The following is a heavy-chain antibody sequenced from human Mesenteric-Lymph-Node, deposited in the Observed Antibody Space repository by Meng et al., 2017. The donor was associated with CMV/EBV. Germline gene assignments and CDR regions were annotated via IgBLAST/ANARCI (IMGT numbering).Heavy chain of an antibody. CDR2: IIPILGIA. V-gene: IGHV1-69*04. CDR1: RGTFSSYA. J-gene: IGHJ4*02. Sequence: QASRGTFSSYALGWVRQAPGQGLEWMGRIIPILGIANYAQKFQGRVTITADKSTSTAYMELSSLRSEDTAVYYCARRGGVDSSSYWGQGTLVTVSS. CDR3: ARRGGVDSSSY. D-gene: IGHD6-6*01.